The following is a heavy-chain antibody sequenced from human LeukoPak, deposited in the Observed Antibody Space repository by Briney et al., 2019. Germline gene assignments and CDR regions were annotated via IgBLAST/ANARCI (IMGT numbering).Heavy chain of an antibody. CDR3: ARLQSIAVAAPWDY. D-gene: IGHD6-19*01. CDR2: IYYSGST. Sequence: SETLSLTCTVSGGSISSSSYYWGWIRQPPGKGLEWIGSIYYSGSTYYNPSLKSRVTISVDTSKNQFSLKLSSVTAADTAVYYRARLQSIAVAAPWDYWGQGTLVTVSS. V-gene: IGHV4-39*01. CDR1: GGSISSSSYY. J-gene: IGHJ4*02.